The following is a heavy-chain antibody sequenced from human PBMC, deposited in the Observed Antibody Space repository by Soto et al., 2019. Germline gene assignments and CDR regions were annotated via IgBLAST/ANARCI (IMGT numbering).Heavy chain of an antibody. CDR2: IYYSGST. V-gene: IGHV4-28*01. Sequence: QVQLQESGPGLVKPSDTLSLTCAVSGYSISSSNWWGWIRQPPGKGLEWIGYIYYSGSTYYNASLTCRVTMSVDTSKTQFSLKLSSVTAVDTAVYYGARTLQDYGMDVWGQGTTVTVSS. J-gene: IGHJ6*02. CDR3: ARTLQDYGMDV. CDR1: GYSISSSNW.